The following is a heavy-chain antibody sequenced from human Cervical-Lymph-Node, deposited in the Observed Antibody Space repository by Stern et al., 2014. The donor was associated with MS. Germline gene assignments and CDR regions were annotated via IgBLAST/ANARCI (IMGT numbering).Heavy chain of an antibody. D-gene: IGHD1-26*01. CDR2: INPGDSDA. V-gene: IGHV5-51*01. CDR1: GYQFTTYW. J-gene: IGHJ3*02. CDR3: TRRPGAIVGSSVTFDI. Sequence: VQLVQSGVEMKKPGESLKISCKGSGYQFTTYWIAWVRQMPGQGLEWMGIINPGDSDARFGPSFQGQVTIAVDKSISPAYMRWSSLKASDTAMYFCTRRPGAIVGSSVTFDIWGQGTMLTVSS.